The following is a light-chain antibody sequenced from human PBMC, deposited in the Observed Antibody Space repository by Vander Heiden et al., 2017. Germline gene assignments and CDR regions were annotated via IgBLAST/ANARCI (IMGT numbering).Light chain of an antibody. CDR1: SSDVGSYNL. CDR3: CSYAGSSTWV. V-gene: IGLV2-23*02. CDR2: EVS. Sequence: QSALTQPASVSGSPGQSITISCTGTSSDVGSYNLVSWYQQHPGKAPKLMMYEVSKRPSGVSNRFSGSKSGNTASLTISRLQAEDEADDYCCSYAGSSTWVFGGGTKLTVL. J-gene: IGLJ3*02.